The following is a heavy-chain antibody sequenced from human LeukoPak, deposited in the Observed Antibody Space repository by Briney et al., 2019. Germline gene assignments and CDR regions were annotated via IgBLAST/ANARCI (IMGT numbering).Heavy chain of an antibody. D-gene: IGHD3-22*01. Sequence: GGSLRLSCAASGFTLSSYWMHWVRQAPGKGPVWVSRINSDGINTSYADSVKGRLTISRDNAKDTLNLQMNSLRAEDTAVYYCARDLGQYYDTSDNWFDPWGQGTLVTVSS. CDR1: GFTLSSYW. CDR3: ARDLGQYYDTSDNWFDP. J-gene: IGHJ5*02. CDR2: INSDGINT. V-gene: IGHV3-74*01.